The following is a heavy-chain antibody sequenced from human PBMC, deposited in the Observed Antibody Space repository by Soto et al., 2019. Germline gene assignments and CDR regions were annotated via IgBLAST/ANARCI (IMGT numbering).Heavy chain of an antibody. D-gene: IGHD6-19*01. CDR2: IYYSGST. CDR3: ARVAWQWLNIGWFDP. J-gene: IGHJ5*02. CDR1: GGSISSYY. Sequence: PSETLSLTCTVSGGSISSYYWSWIRQPPGKGLEWIGYIYYSGSTNYNPSLKSRVTISVDTSKNQFSLKLSSVTAADTAVYYCARVAWQWLNIGWFDPWGQGTLVTVSS. V-gene: IGHV4-59*01.